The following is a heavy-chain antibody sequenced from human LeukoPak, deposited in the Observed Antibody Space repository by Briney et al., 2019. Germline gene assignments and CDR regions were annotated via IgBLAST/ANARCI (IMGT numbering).Heavy chain of an antibody. V-gene: IGHV4-38-2*02. J-gene: IGHJ4*02. Sequence: KASETLSLTCTVSGYSISIGYYWGWIRQPPGKGLEWIGSIYHSGSTYYNPSLKSRVTISVDTSKNQFSLKLSSVTAADTAVYYCARAKNSVATIDYWGQGTLVTVSS. D-gene: IGHD5-12*01. CDR1: GYSISIGYY. CDR3: ARAKNSVATIDY. CDR2: IYHSGST.